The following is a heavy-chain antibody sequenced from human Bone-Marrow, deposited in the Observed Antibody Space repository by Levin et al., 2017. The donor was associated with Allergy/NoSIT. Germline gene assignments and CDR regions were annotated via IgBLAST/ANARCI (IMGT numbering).Heavy chain of an antibody. CDR2: INHSGST. J-gene: IGHJ4*02. D-gene: IGHD6-19*01. V-gene: IGHV4-34*01. Sequence: GSLRLSCAVYGGSFSGYYWSWIRQPPGKGLEWIGEINHSGSTNYNPSLKSRVTISVDTSKNQFSLKLSSVTAADTAVYYCARAWIAVGIDYWGQGTLVTVSS. CDR1: GGSFSGYY. CDR3: ARAWIAVGIDY.